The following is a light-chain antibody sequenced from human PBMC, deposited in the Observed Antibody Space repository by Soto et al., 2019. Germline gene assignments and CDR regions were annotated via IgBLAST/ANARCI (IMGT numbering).Light chain of an antibody. CDR2: KAS. V-gene: IGKV1-5*03. CDR1: QTISSW. Sequence: DIQMTQSPSTLSGSVGDRVTITCRASQTISSWLAWYQQKPGKAPKLLIYKASTLKSGVPSRFSGSGSGTEFTLTISSLKPDDFATYYCQHYNSYSEALGQATKVDIK. CDR3: QHYNSYSEA. J-gene: IGKJ1*01.